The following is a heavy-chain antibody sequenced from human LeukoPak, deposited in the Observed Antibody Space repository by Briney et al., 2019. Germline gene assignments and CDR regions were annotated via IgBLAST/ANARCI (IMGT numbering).Heavy chain of an antibody. J-gene: IGHJ4*02. CDR2: ISSSGSTI. D-gene: IGHD1-1*01. CDR1: GFTFSSYE. V-gene: IGHV3-48*03. CDR3: AREKASTTGTTDYDY. Sequence: GGSLRLSCAASGFTFSSYEMNWVRQAPGKGLEWVSYISSSGSTIYYADSVKGRFTISRDNAKNSLYLQMNSLRAGDTAVYYCAREKASTTGTTDYDYWGQGTLVTVSS.